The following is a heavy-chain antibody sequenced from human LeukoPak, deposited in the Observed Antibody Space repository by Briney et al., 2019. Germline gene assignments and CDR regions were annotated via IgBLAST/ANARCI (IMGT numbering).Heavy chain of an antibody. CDR1: GFTSSSYW. D-gene: IGHD3-10*01. CDR3: VRGRGSYGWFDP. J-gene: IGHJ5*02. V-gene: IGHV3-74*01. Sequence: GGSLRLSCAASGFTSSSYWMHWVRQVPGKGLVWASRISGDGTARNYADSVKGRFTISRDDAKNTVDLQMNSLRGEDTAVYYCVRGRGSYGWFDPWGQGTLVTVSS. CDR2: ISGDGTAR.